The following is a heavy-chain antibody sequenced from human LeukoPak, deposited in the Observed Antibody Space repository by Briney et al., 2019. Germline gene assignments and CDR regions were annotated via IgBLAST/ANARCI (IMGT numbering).Heavy chain of an antibody. CDR3: ARRGYSYGYRNWFDP. CDR2: INHSAST. CDR1: GGSFSGYY. V-gene: IGHV4-34*01. D-gene: IGHD5-18*01. J-gene: IGHJ5*02. Sequence: PSETLALTCAVYGGSFSGYYWSWIREPPGKGLEGVGEINHSASTNYNPPLKSRVTISVDTSKNHFSLKLSTATAADTAVCYSARRGYSYGYRNWFDPWGQGTLVTVSS.